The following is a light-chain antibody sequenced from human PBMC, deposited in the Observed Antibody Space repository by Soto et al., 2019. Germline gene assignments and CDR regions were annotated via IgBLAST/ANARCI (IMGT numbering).Light chain of an antibody. CDR2: DVS. CDR1: SSDVGGYNY. Sequence: QSGLAQPRSVSRAPGQSVTISCTGTSSDVGGYNYVSWYQQHPGKAPKLMIYDVSKRPSGVPDRFSGSKSGNTASLTISGLQAEDEADYYCCSYAGSYTLSVFGTGTKVTVL. J-gene: IGLJ1*01. V-gene: IGLV2-11*01. CDR3: CSYAGSYTLSV.